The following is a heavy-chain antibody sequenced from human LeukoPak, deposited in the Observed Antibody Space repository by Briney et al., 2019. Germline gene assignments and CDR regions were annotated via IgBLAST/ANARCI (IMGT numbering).Heavy chain of an antibody. D-gene: IGHD1-26*01. CDR2: SIPIFGTA. CDR1: GGTFSSYA. V-gene: IGHV1-69*13. Sequence: ASVKVSCKASGGTFSSYAISWVRQAPGQGLEWMGGSIPIFGTANYAQKFQGRVTITADESTSTAYMELSSLRSEDTAVYYCARSHGIVGATYYFDYWGQGTLVTVSS. J-gene: IGHJ4*02. CDR3: ARSHGIVGATYYFDY.